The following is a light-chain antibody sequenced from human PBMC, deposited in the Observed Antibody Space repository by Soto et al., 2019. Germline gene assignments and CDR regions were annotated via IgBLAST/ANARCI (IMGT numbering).Light chain of an antibody. Sequence: EVVLTQSPGTLSLSPGERATLSCRASQSVGSNYLAWYQQKPGQAPRLLIFGTSSRATGIPDRFSGSGSGTDFALTISRLEPEDCAVYFCQQYGGSPQYTFGQGTKLEIK. V-gene: IGKV3-20*01. CDR3: QQYGGSPQYT. J-gene: IGKJ2*01. CDR1: QSVGSNY. CDR2: GTS.